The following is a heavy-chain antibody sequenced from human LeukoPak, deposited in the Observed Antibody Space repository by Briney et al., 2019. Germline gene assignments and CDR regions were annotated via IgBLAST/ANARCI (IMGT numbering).Heavy chain of an antibody. D-gene: IGHD2-2*01. CDR3: AKGGYCSSSSCYYGWFDP. Sequence: GGSLRLSCAASGFSFSSYAMNWVRQAPGKGLEWVSTISAGGSSTYYADSVKGRLTISRDNSKNTLYLQMNSLRAEDTAVYYCAKGGYCSSSSCYYGWFDPWGQGTLVTVSS. CDR1: GFSFSSYA. CDR2: ISAGGSST. J-gene: IGHJ5*02. V-gene: IGHV3-23*01.